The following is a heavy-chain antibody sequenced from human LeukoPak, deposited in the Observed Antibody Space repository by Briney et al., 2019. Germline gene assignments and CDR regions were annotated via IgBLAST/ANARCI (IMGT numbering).Heavy chain of an antibody. Sequence: GGSLRLSCAASGFTFSIYNMNWVRQAPGKGLEWVSSISSSSSYIYYTDSVKGRFTVSRDNAKNSLYLQMNSLRAEDTAVYYCARLTTTVTTPFDYWGQGTLVTVSS. CDR3: ARLTTTVTTPFDY. J-gene: IGHJ4*02. D-gene: IGHD4-17*01. CDR2: ISSSSSYI. CDR1: GFTFSIYN. V-gene: IGHV3-21*01.